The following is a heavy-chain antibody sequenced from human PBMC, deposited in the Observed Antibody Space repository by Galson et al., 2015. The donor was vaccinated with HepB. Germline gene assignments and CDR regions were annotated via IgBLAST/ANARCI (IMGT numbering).Heavy chain of an antibody. CDR3: AKDYGSGSYVNY. V-gene: IGHV3-33*06. J-gene: IGHJ4*02. CDR2: IWYDGSNK. D-gene: IGHD3-10*01. CDR1: GFTFSSYG. Sequence: SLRLSCAASGFTFSSYGMHWVRQAPGKGLEWVAVIWYDGSNKYYADSVKGRFTISRDNSKNTLYLQMNSLRAEDTAVYYCAKDYGSGSYVNYWGQGTLVTVSS.